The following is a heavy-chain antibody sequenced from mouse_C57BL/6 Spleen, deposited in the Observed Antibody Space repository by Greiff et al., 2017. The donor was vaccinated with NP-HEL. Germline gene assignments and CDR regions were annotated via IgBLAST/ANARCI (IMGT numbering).Heavy chain of an antibody. V-gene: IGHV1-26*01. CDR3: ASNWDVRYFDV. D-gene: IGHD4-1*02. J-gene: IGHJ1*03. CDR1: GYTFTDYY. Sequence: EVQLQQSGPELVKPGASVKISCKASGYTFTDYYMNWVKQSHGKSLEWIGDINPNNGGTSYNQKFKGKATLTVDKSSSTAYMELRSLTSEDSAVYYCASNWDVRYFDVWGTGTTVTVSS. CDR2: INPNNGGT.